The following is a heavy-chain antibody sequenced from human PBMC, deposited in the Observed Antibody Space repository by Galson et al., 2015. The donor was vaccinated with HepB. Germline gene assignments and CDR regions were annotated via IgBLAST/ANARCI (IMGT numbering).Heavy chain of an antibody. V-gene: IGHV4-61*01. CDR2: IYYSGST. CDR1: GGSISSSSYY. CDR3: ARDRYYYDSSGYYPDDAFDI. J-gene: IGHJ3*02. D-gene: IGHD3-22*01. Sequence: ETLSLTCTVSGGSISSSSYYWGWIRQPPGKGLEWIGYIYYSGSTNYNPSLKSRVTIPVDTSKNQFSLKLSSVTAADTAVYYCARDRYYYDSSGYYPDDAFDIWGQGTMVTVSS.